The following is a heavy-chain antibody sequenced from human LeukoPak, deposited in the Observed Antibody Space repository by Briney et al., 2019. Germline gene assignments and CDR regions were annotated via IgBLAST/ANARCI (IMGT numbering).Heavy chain of an antibody. CDR2: IVGSSSNI. Sequence: PGGSLRLSCTASGFSFSTYSMNWVRQAPGKGLEWVSYIVGSSSNIYYADSVKGRFTISRDNAKNSLYLQMDGLRAEDTAVYYCATDSPETAAFDYWGQGTLVTVSS. V-gene: IGHV3-48*04. D-gene: IGHD1-1*01. CDR1: GFSFSTYS. J-gene: IGHJ4*02. CDR3: ATDSPETAAFDY.